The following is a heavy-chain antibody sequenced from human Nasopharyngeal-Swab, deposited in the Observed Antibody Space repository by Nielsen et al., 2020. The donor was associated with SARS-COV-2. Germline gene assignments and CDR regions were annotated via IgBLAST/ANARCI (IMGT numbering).Heavy chain of an antibody. CDR1: GFIFGSYA. Sequence: SCAASGFIFGSYAMSWVRQAPGKGLEWVSRVYSGGSGIRYADSVRGRFTISRDDSKNTVYLQMNGLRAEDTALYYCAKGFGPYVTAADYWGQGTLVTVSS. J-gene: IGHJ4*02. CDR2: VYSGGSGI. CDR3: AKGFGPYVTAADY. V-gene: IGHV3-23*03. D-gene: IGHD2-21*02.